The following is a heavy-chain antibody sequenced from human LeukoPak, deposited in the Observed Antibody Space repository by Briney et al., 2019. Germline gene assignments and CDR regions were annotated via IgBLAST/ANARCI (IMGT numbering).Heavy chain of an antibody. CDR2: INHNSSII. Sequence: PGGSLRLSCAASGFTFSSYSMNWVRQAPGKGLEWLSYINHNSSIIYYADSVKGRFTVSRDNAKNSLYLQMNSLRAEDTAVYYCATTAYYYDNSGDYWGQGTLVTVSS. CDR3: ATTAYYYDNSGDY. J-gene: IGHJ4*02. CDR1: GFTFSSYS. V-gene: IGHV3-48*04. D-gene: IGHD3-22*01.